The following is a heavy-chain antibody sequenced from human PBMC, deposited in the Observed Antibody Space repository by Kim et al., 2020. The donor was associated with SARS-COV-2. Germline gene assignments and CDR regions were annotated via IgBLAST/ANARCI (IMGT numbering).Heavy chain of an antibody. D-gene: IGHD4-4*01. CDR2: TSYDGSTE. CDR1: GFIFGGYS. CDR3: ARDFSVTTLRYFDL. V-gene: IGHV3-30-3*01. Sequence: GGSLRLSCAASGFIFGGYSLHWVRQAPGKGLEWVAVTSYDGSTEYYADSVKGRFTIFRDNSKNTLYLQMNSLRPEDTAVYYCARDFSVTTLRYFDLWGRGTLVTVSS. J-gene: IGHJ2*01.